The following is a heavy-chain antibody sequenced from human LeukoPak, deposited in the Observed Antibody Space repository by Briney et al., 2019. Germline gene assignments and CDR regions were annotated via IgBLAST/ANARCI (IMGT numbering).Heavy chain of an antibody. D-gene: IGHD6-13*01. Sequence: SETLSLTCTVSGGSISSGDYYWSWIRQPPGKGLEWIGYIYYSGSTYYNPSLKSRVTISVDTSKNQFSLKLSSVTAADTAVYYCARAKGRSPFFDYWGQGTLVTVSS. V-gene: IGHV4-30-4*01. CDR1: GGSISSGDYY. J-gene: IGHJ4*02. CDR3: ARAKGRSPFFDY. CDR2: IYYSGST.